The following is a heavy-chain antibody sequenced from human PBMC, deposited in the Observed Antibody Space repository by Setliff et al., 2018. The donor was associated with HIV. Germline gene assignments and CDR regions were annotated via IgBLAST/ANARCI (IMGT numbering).Heavy chain of an antibody. Sequence: GGSLRLSCAASGFIFSTYWMSWVRQAPGKGLEWVAFIRYDGSNKYYADSVKGRFTISRDNSKNTLYLQMNSLRAEDTAVYYCAKQTVSSSWSNWFDPWGQGTLVTVSS. D-gene: IGHD6-13*01. J-gene: IGHJ5*02. CDR3: AKQTVSSSWSNWFDP. CDR1: GFIFSTYW. CDR2: IRYDGSNK. V-gene: IGHV3-30*02.